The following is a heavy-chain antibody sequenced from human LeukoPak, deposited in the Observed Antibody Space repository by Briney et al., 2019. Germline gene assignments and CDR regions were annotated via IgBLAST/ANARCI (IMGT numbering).Heavy chain of an antibody. J-gene: IGHJ5*02. D-gene: IGHD6-13*01. Sequence: GASVKVSCKASGGTFSSYAISWVRQAPGRGLEWMGWINPNSGSTNYAQKFQGRVTMTRDTSFSTAYMELSRLSSDDTAVYYCARIGKQPNWFDPWGQGTLVTVSS. CDR2: INPNSGST. V-gene: IGHV1-2*02. CDR3: ARIGKQPNWFDP. CDR1: GGTFSSYA.